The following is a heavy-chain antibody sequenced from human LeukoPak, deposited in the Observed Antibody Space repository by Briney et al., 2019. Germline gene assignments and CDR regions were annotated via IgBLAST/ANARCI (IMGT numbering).Heavy chain of an antibody. D-gene: IGHD5-24*01. CDR2: VNPSGDST. J-gene: IGHJ3*02. V-gene: IGHV1-46*01. CDR1: GYTFSNYN. CDR3: ARVRDGYNDAYDI. Sequence: ASVKLSCKASGYTFSNYNIHWVRQAPGQGLEWVGIVNPSGDSTNYAQNFQGRVTMTGDTSTSTVYMELSSLRSEDTAVYYCARVRDGYNDAYDIWGQGTMVTVPS.